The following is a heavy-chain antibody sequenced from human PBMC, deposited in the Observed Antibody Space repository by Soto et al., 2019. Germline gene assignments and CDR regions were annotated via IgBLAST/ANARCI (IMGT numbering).Heavy chain of an antibody. CDR3: ARFGSCSGGSCYWYFEL. J-gene: IGHJ2*01. CDR2: IYHSGST. V-gene: IGHV4-4*02. D-gene: IGHD2-15*01. CDR1: GGSISSSNW. Sequence: SETLSLTCAVSGGSISSSNWWSWVRQPPGKGLEWIGEIYHSGSTNYNPSLKSRVTISVDKSKNQFSLKLSSVTAADTAVYYCARFGSCSGGSCYWYFELWGRGTLVTVSS.